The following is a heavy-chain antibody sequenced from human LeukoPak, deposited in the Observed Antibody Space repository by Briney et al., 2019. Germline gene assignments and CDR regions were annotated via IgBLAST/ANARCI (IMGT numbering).Heavy chain of an antibody. Sequence: GGSLRLSCAASGFTFSSYWMSWVRQAPGKGLEWVANIKQDGSEKYYVDSVKGRFTISRDNAKNTLYLQMNSLRAEDTAVYYCATDVYYDSSGYYFDYWGQGTLVTVSS. J-gene: IGHJ4*02. CDR1: GFTFSSYW. CDR2: IKQDGSEK. D-gene: IGHD3-22*01. CDR3: ATDVYYDSSGYYFDY. V-gene: IGHV3-7*02.